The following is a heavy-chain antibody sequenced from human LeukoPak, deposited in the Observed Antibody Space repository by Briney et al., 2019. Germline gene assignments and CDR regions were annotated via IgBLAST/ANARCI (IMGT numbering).Heavy chain of an antibody. CDR2: ISSSSSYI. Sequence: KPGGSLRLSCAASGFTFSNYSMNWVRQAPGKGLEWVSSISSSSSYIYYADSVKGRFTISRDNAKNSLYLQMNSLRAEDTAVYYCARLGATADAFDIWGQGTMVTVSS. CDR3: ARLGATADAFDI. CDR1: GFTFSNYS. V-gene: IGHV3-21*01. D-gene: IGHD1-26*01. J-gene: IGHJ3*02.